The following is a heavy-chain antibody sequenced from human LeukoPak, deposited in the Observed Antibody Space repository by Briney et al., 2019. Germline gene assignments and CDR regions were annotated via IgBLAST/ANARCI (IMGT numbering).Heavy chain of an antibody. Sequence: GGCLRLSRVGSVFSFRKYGMKGVREAPGKGLGWVSYFSISSSTIYYADSVKGRFIISRDNTKNSLYLQMNSLRADDTAVYYCARDFGSAFNYRYDSWGQGTLVTVSS. CDR3: ARDFGSAFNYRYDS. CDR2: FSISSSTI. V-gene: IGHV3-48*01. CDR1: VFSFRKYG. D-gene: IGHD5-24*01. J-gene: IGHJ4*02.